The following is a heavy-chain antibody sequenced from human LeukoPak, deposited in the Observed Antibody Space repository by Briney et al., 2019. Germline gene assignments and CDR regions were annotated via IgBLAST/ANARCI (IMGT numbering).Heavy chain of an antibody. CDR2: INPNSGGT. D-gene: IGHD3-10*01. Sequence: GASVKVSCKASGYTFTGYYMHWARQAPGQGLEWMGWINPNSGGTNYAQKFQGRVTMTRDTSISTAYMELSRLRSDDTAVYYCARDYGSGSYPHFDYWGQGTLVTVSS. CDR1: GYTFTGYY. J-gene: IGHJ4*02. V-gene: IGHV1-2*02. CDR3: ARDYGSGSYPHFDY.